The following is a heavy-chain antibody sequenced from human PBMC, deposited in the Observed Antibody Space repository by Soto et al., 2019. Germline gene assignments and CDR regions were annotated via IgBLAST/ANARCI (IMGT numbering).Heavy chain of an antibody. D-gene: IGHD3-9*01. J-gene: IGHJ4*02. CDR3: AKGAGRYFDWLDFFDY. CDR1: GFTFDDYA. CDR2: ISWNSGSI. V-gene: IGHV3-9*01. Sequence: GGSLRLSCAASGFTFDDYAMHWVRQAPGKGLEWVSGISWNSGSIGYADSVKGRFTISRDNAKNSLYLQMNSLRAEDTALYYCAKGAGRYFDWLDFFDYWGQGTLVTVSS.